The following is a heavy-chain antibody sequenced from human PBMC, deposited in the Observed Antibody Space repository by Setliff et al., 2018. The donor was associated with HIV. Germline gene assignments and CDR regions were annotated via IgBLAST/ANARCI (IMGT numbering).Heavy chain of an antibody. V-gene: IGHV3-48*04. CDR1: GFTFSSYS. CDR3: AREVTSFEAFDL. D-gene: IGHD2-21*02. CDR2: ISSSDNTI. Sequence: GGSLRLSCAASGFTFSSYSMNWVRQAPGKGLEWVSYISSSDNTIHYADSVRGRFTISRDNAKNSLYLQMSSLRAEDTAVYYCAREVTSFEAFDLWGQGTMVTVSS. J-gene: IGHJ3*01.